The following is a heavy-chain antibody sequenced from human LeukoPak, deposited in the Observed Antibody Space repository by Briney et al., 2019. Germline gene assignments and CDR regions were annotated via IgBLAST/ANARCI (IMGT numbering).Heavy chain of an antibody. J-gene: IGHJ4*02. V-gene: IGHV3-21*01. Sequence: GGSLRLSCGASGLTVSSYAMSWVRQAPGKGLEWVSSIIGSAANTYYADSVKGRFTISRDNAKNSLYLQMNSLRAEDTAVYYCARDLAYYYDTSYDWGQGTLVTVSS. D-gene: IGHD3-22*01. CDR3: ARDLAYYYDTSYD. CDR1: GLTVSSYA. CDR2: IIGSAANT.